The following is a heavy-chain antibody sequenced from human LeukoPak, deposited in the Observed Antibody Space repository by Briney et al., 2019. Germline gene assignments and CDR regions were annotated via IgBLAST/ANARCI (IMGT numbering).Heavy chain of an antibody. Sequence: GGSLRLSCAASGFTLSSYGMHWVRQAPGKGLEWVAFISYDGSNKYFADSVKGRFTISRDNSKNPLYLQMTSLRAEDTAVYYCAKDLSYSTDWPYFDYWGQGTLVTASS. V-gene: IGHV3-30*18. J-gene: IGHJ4*02. CDR3: AKDLSYSTDWPYFDY. CDR1: GFTLSSYG. D-gene: IGHD6-19*01. CDR2: ISYDGSNK.